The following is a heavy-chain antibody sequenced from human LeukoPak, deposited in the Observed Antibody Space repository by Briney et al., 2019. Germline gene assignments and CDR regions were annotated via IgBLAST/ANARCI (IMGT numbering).Heavy chain of an antibody. V-gene: IGHV3-23*01. J-gene: IGHJ4*02. Sequence: GGSLRLSCAASGFTFSSYAMSWVRQAPGKGLEWVSAISGSGGSTYYADSVKGRFTISRDNSKNTLYLQMNSLRPEDTAVYYCAKLRLERRTGGYYFDYWGQGTLVTVSS. CDR2: ISGSGGST. CDR3: AKLRLERRTGGYYFDY. CDR1: GFTFSSYA. D-gene: IGHD1-1*01.